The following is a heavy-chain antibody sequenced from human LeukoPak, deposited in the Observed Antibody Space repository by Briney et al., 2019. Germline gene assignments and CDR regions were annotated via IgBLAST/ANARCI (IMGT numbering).Heavy chain of an antibody. Sequence: GGTLRLSCAASRLTFSDYYMSWIRQAPGKGLEWISYITRSGGFYAHSVKGRLTISRDKAKNSLYLQLNSLRVEDTAVYYCARDGDTTSKVDYLGQGTLVTVSS. CDR1: RLTFSDYY. J-gene: IGHJ4*02. V-gene: IGHV3-11*01. CDR3: ARDGDTTSKVDY. CDR2: ITRSGG. D-gene: IGHD7-27*01.